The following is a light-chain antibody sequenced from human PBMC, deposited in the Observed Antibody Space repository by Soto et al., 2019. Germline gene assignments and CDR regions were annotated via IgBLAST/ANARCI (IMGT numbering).Light chain of an antibody. V-gene: IGKV1-5*03. Sequence: ILFTQLPSTLSASVGDRVTLSFRASQSINKWLAWYQHKPGKAPNLLIYEVSTLHSGVPSRFSGSGSGTEFTLTISSLRPDDFATYYCQHYSGDRATFGQGTKVDIK. CDR3: QHYSGDRAT. CDR1: QSINKW. CDR2: EVS. J-gene: IGKJ1*01.